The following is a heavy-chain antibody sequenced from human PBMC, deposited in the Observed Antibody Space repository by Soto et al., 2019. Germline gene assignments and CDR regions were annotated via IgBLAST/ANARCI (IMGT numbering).Heavy chain of an antibody. CDR2: INAGNGNT. CDR1: GYTFTSYA. V-gene: IGHV1-3*01. D-gene: IGHD3-9*01. CDR3: ARKRYFDWLVSPPYYYYGMDV. Sequence: QVQLVQSGAEVKKLGASVKVSCKASGYTFTSYAMHWVRQAPGQRLEWMGWINAGNGNTKYSQKFQGRVTITRDTSASTAYMELSSLRSEDTAVYYCARKRYFDWLVSPPYYYYGMDVW. J-gene: IGHJ6*01.